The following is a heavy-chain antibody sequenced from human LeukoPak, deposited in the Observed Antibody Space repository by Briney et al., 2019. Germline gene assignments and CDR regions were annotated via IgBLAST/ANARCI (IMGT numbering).Heavy chain of an antibody. CDR1: GYTFTGYY. V-gene: IGHV1-2*06. D-gene: IGHD3-16*02. CDR3: ARGVVSYLKGAFDI. CDR2: INPNSGGT. Sequence: ASVKVSCKASGYTFTGYYMHWVRQAPGLGLEWMGRINPNSGGTNYAQKFQGRVTMIRDTSISTAYMELSRLRSDDTAVYYCARGVVSYLKGAFDIWGQGTMVTVSS. J-gene: IGHJ3*02.